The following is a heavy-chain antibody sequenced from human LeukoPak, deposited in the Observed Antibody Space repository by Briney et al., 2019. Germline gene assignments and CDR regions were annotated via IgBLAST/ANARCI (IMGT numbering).Heavy chain of an antibody. CDR2: IRYDGSNK. CDR1: GFTFSSYG. J-gene: IGHJ4*02. CDR3: AKEYYDILTGYPYFDY. V-gene: IGHV3-30*02. Sequence: GGSLRLSCAASGFTFSSYGMHWVRQAPGKGLEWVAFIRYDGSNKYYADSVKGRFTISRDNSKNTLYLQMNSLRAEDTAVYYCAKEYYDILTGYPYFDYWGQGTLVTVSS. D-gene: IGHD3-9*01.